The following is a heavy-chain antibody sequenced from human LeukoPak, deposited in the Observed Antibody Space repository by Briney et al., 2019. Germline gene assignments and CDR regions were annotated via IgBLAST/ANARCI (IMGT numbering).Heavy chain of an antibody. CDR2: IWYDGSNK. CDR3: ARDGSYYEIDY. CDR1: GFXFSSYG. Sequence: PGGTLRLSCAASGFXFSSYGMHWVRQAPGKGLEWLAVIWYDGSNKNYVDSVKGRFTISRDNSKNTLYLQINSLRAEDTAVYYCARDGSYYEIDYWGQGTLVTVSS. D-gene: IGHD1-26*01. V-gene: IGHV3-33*01. J-gene: IGHJ4*02.